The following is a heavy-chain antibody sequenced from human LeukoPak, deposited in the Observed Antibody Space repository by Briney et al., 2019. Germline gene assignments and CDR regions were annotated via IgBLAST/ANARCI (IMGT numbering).Heavy chain of an antibody. Sequence: SETLSLTCTVSGGSISSSSYYWGWIRQPPGKGLEWIGEIYHSGSTNYNPSLKSRVTISVDKSKNQFSLKLSSVTAADTAVYYCARVRGIRYSSSSRPFDYWGQGTLVTVSS. CDR3: ARVRGIRYSSSSRPFDY. CDR2: IYHSGST. V-gene: IGHV4-39*07. J-gene: IGHJ4*02. D-gene: IGHD6-6*01. CDR1: GGSISSSSYY.